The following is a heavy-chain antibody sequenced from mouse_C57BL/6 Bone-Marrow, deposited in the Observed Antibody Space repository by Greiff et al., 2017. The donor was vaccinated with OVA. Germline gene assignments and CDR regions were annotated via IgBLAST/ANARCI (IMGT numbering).Heavy chain of an antibody. Sequence: QVQLQQPGAELVMPGASVKLSCKASGYTFTSYWMHWVKQRPGQGLEWIGEIDPSDSYTNYNQKFKGKSTLTVDKSSSTAYMQLSSLTSEDSAVYYWARDYYGSSPYAMDYWGQGTSFTVSP. V-gene: IGHV1-69*01. J-gene: IGHJ4*01. CDR2: IDPSDSYT. CDR1: GYTFTSYW. D-gene: IGHD1-1*01. CDR3: ARDYYGSSPYAMDY.